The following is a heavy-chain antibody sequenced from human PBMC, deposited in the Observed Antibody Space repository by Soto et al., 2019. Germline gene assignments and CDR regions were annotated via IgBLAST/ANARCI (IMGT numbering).Heavy chain of an antibody. CDR1: GGSLSSGDYY. CDR3: VREKDYYGAGSNRWFDP. CDR2: IYYSGST. D-gene: IGHD3-10*01. J-gene: IGHJ5*02. Sequence: PSETLSLTCPFSGGSLSSGDYYLSWIRQPPGKGLQWIGCIYYSGSTYYHPSLRSRVTISVDTSKNQFSLRLTSVTAADTAVYYCVREKDYYGAGSNRWFDPWGQGTLVTVSS. V-gene: IGHV4-30-4*01.